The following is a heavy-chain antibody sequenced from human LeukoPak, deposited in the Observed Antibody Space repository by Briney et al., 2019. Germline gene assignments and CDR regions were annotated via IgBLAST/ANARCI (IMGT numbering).Heavy chain of an antibody. CDR3: ARSPYSYGYFDY. J-gene: IGHJ4*02. V-gene: IGHV3-30-3*01. D-gene: IGHD5-18*01. CDR2: ISCDGSNK. Sequence: PGRSLRLSCAASGFTFDDYAMHWVRQAPGKGLEWVAVISCDGSNKYYADSVKGRFTISRDNSKNTLYLQMNSLRAEDTAVYYCARSPYSYGYFDYWGQGTLVTVSS. CDR1: GFTFDDYA.